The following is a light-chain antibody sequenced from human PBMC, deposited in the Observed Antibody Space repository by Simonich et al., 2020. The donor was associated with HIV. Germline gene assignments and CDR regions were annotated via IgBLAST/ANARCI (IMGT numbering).Light chain of an antibody. J-gene: IGKJ2*02. CDR2: KAS. V-gene: IGKV1-5*03. CDR1: QSISTV. Sequence: DIPMTQSPSTLSASVGDRVTITCRASQSISTVLAWYQQKPGKAPKLLIYKASSLEGGVPSRFSGSGSGTEFTLTINSLQPDDFATYYCQQYHSYSRTFGQGTKLEIK. CDR3: QQYHSYSRT.